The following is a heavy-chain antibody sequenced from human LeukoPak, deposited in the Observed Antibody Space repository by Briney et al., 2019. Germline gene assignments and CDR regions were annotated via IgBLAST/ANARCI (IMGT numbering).Heavy chain of an antibody. D-gene: IGHD3-9*01. CDR1: GYIFTSYF. V-gene: IGHV1-46*01. J-gene: IGHJ6*03. CDR3: ARDRGDISTGRYYYYMDV. CDR2: INPSGGST. Sequence: GASVTVSCKASGYIFTSYFMRWVRQVPGQGLEWMGLINPSGGSTRYAQKFQGRVTMTRDTSISTAYMELSRLRSDDTAVYYCARDRGDISTGRYYYYMDVWGKGTTVTVSS.